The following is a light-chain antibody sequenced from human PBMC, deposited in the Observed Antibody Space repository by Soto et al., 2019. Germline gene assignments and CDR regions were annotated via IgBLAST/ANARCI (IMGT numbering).Light chain of an antibody. V-gene: IGKV1-5*01. Sequence: DIRMTQSPSTLSASVGDRVTITCRASQSISSWLAWYQQKPGKAPKLLIYDASSLGSGVPSRFSGSGSGTEFTLTISSLQPDDFATYYCQQYNSYWTFGQGTKV. CDR3: QQYNSYWT. CDR1: QSISSW. J-gene: IGKJ1*01. CDR2: DAS.